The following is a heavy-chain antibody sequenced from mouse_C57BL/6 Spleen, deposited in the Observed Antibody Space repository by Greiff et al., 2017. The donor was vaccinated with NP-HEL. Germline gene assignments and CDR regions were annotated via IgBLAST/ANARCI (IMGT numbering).Heavy chain of an antibody. V-gene: IGHV1-55*01. Sequence: QVQLKQPGAELVKPGASVKMSCKASGYTFTSYWITWVKQRPGQGLEWIGDIYPGSGSTNYNEKFKSKATLTVDTSSSTAYMQLSSLTSEDSAVYYCARNGDYSNYFFAYWGQGTLVTVSA. D-gene: IGHD2-5*01. CDR3: ARNGDYSNYFFAY. CDR1: GYTFTSYW. J-gene: IGHJ3*01. CDR2: IYPGSGST.